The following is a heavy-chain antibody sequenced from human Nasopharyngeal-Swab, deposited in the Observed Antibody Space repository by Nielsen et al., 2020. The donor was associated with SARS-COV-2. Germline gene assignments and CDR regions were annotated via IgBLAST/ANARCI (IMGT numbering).Heavy chain of an antibody. CDR2: ISWNSGSI. CDR1: GFTFDDYA. J-gene: IGHJ4*02. V-gene: IGHV3-9*01. Sequence: SLKISCAASGFTFDDYAMHWVRQAPGKGLEWVSGISWNSGSIGYADSVKGRFTISRDNAKNSLYLQMNSLRAEDTALYYCAKFGVLRFEDESDYWGQGTLVTVSS. CDR3: AKFGVLRFEDESDY. D-gene: IGHD5-12*01.